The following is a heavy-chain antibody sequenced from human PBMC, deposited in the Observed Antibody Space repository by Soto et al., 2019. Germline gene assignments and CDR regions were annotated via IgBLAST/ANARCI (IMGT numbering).Heavy chain of an antibody. D-gene: IGHD4-17*01. CDR3: ARDLGGDYNWFDP. CDR2: INPSGGNT. V-gene: IGHV1-46*01. J-gene: IGHJ5*02. Sequence: GASVTVSCKASGYTFTSYGISWVRQAPGQGLEWMGIINPSGGNTSYAQKFQGRVTMTRDTSTSTVYMELSSLRSEDTAVYYCARDLGGDYNWFDPWGQGTLVTVSS. CDR1: GYTFTSYG.